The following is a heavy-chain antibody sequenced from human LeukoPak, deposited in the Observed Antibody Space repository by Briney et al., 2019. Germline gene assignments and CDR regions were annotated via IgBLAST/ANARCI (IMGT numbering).Heavy chain of an antibody. CDR1: PRTVRSHY. Sequence: SETLSLESHVDPRTVRSHYWVWIQQPPGKGQEEIGYINYSGSTTYNPSLKSRFIIPVVTYENHFSLQLRLVTAADPDEYYYGRERGDYDSSGYYGDFDYWGQGALVTVSS. D-gene: IGHD3-22*01. V-gene: IGHV4-59*02. CDR2: INYSGST. J-gene: IGHJ4*01. CDR3: GRERGDYDSSGYYGDFDY.